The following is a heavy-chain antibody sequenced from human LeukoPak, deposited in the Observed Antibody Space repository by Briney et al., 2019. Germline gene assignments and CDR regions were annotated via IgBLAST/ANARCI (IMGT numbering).Heavy chain of an antibody. Sequence: SGGSLRLSCAASGFTFSDYYMSWIRQAPGKGLEWVSYISSSGSTIYYADSVKGRFTISRDNAKNSLYLQMNSLRAEDTAVYYCAREVGAAVHWLDPWGQGTLVTVSS. CDR3: AREVGAAVHWLDP. CDR2: ISSSGSTI. CDR1: GFTFSDYY. D-gene: IGHD2-15*01. J-gene: IGHJ5*02. V-gene: IGHV3-11*01.